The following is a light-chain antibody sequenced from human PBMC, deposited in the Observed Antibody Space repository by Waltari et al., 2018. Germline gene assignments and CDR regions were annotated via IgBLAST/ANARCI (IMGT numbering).Light chain of an antibody. CDR3: MQALQTPYT. V-gene: IGKV2-28*01. CDR2: LGS. J-gene: IGKJ2*01. Sequence: DIVMTQSPLSLPVTPGEPASISCRSSQSLLHSNGYNYLDWYLQKPGQSPQFLIYLGSNRASGVPDRFSGSGSDTEFTLKISRVEAEDVGVYYCMQALQTPYTFGQGTKLEI. CDR1: QSLLHSNGYNY.